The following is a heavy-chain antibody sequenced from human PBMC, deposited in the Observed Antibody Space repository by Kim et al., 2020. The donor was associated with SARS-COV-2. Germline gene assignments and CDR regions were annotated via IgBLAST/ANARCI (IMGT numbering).Heavy chain of an antibody. Sequence: GGSLRLSCAASGFTFNTYAMHWVRQAPGKGLERVSVISYDGGNKYYADSVKGRFTISRDNSKNTLYLQMNSLRIEDTAVYYCAKSFSGSYFGYDDWGQGTLVTVSS. D-gene: IGHD1-26*01. CDR3: AKSFSGSYFGYDD. J-gene: IGHJ4*02. CDR2: ISYDGGNK. V-gene: IGHV3-30*18. CDR1: GFTFNTYA.